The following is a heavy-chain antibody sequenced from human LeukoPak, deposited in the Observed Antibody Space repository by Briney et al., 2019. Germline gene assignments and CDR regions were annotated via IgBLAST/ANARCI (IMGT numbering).Heavy chain of an antibody. CDR3: ARDPNGDYIGAFDF. V-gene: IGHV3-23*01. CDR1: GFTFRTYA. D-gene: IGHD4-17*01. J-gene: IGHJ3*01. CDR2: IRAGGDTT. Sequence: GGSLRLSCTASGFTFRTYAMIWVRLAPGKGLEWVSAIRAGGDTTVYADAVRGRFTISRDNSNNALYLQMNELRADDTAVYYCARDPNGDYIGAFDFWGQGTMVTVSS.